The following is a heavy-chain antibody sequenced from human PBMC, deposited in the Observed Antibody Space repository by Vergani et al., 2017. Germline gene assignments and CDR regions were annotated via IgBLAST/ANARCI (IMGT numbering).Heavy chain of an antibody. CDR3: ARWLVVVAASPARGGYGMYV. J-gene: IGHJ6*02. D-gene: IGHD2-15*01. CDR2: INPNSGGT. V-gene: IGHV1-2*02. CDR1: GYTFTGYN. Sequence: QVQLVQSGAEVKKPGASVKVSCKASGYTFTGYNMHWVRQAPGQGLEWMGWINPNSGGTNYAQKFQGRVTMTRDTSSSTAYMELSRLRCDDTAVYYCARWLVVVAASPARGGYGMYVWGQGTMVTVSS.